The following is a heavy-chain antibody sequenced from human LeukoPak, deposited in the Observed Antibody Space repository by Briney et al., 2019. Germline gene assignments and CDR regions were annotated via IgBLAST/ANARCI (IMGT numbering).Heavy chain of an antibody. CDR3: AARPGEVAVPYDY. CDR2: ISRGGDVT. CDR1: GFTFSTYA. Sequence: GGSLRLSCAASGFTFSTYAMTWVRQAPGKGLEGVSLISRGGDVTYYSDSVKGRFTIFRDSSKNTMYMQMHSLRAADTAVYYCAARPGEVAVPYDYWGQGTLVTVYS. V-gene: IGHV3-23*01. D-gene: IGHD2-15*01. J-gene: IGHJ4*02.